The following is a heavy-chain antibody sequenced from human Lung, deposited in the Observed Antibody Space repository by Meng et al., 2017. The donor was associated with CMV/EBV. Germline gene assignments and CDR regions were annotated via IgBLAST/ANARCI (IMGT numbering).Heavy chain of an antibody. CDR2: IYKSGRT. J-gene: IGHJ4*02. CDR3: ARFPFYY. CDR1: GYSISSGYY. V-gene: IGHV4-38-2*02. Sequence: SETLSLTCTVSGYSISSGYYWGWIRQPPGKGLEWIGNIYKSGRTFYSPSLKTRVTMSVDTSKNQFSLKLRSVTAADTAVYYCARFPFYYWGQGTLVTVSS.